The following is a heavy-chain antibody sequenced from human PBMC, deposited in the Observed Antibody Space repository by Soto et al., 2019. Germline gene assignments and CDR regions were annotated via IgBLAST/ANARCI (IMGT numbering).Heavy chain of an antibody. D-gene: IGHD2-21*01. CDR1: GGSISSYY. CDR2: IYYSGST. J-gene: IGHJ4*02. CDR3: ARHVAPVSPRGCDY. V-gene: IGHV4-59*08. Sequence: SETLSLTCTVSGGSISSYYWSWIRQPPGKGLEWIGYIYYSGSTNYNPSLKSRVTISVDASKNQFSLKLSSVTAADTAVYYCARHVAPVSPRGCDYWGQGTLVTVSS.